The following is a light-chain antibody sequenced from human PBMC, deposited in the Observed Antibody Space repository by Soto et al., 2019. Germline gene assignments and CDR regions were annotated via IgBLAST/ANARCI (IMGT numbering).Light chain of an antibody. J-gene: IGKJ2*01. CDR3: QQYYSTPGT. CDR2: WAS. V-gene: IGKV4-1*01. Sequence: DFVMTQSPDSLAVSLGERATINCKSSQSLLYSSNNKNFLAWYQQKPRQPPKLLIYWASTRESGVPDRFSGSGSGTDFALTISSLQAEDVAVYYCQQYYSTPGTFGQGTKLEIK. CDR1: QSLLYSSNNKNF.